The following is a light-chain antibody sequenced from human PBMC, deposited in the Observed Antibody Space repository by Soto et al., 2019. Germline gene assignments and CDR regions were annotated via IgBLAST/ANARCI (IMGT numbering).Light chain of an antibody. J-gene: IGLJ3*02. V-gene: IGLV2-11*01. CDR3: CSYAGNYNWV. CDR2: DVS. Sequence: QSALTQPRSVSESPGQSVTISCSGTTSDVGAYKFVSWYQQHPGKAPKLMIYDVSERPSGVPDRFSGSKSGSTASLTISGLQAEDEADYYCCSYAGNYNWVFGGGTQLTVL. CDR1: TSDVGAYKF.